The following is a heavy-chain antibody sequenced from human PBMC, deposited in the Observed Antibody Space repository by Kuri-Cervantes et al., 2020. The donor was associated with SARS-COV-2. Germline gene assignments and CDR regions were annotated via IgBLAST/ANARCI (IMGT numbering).Heavy chain of an antibody. D-gene: IGHD5-24*01. Sequence: ASVKVSCKASGGTFSSYAISWVRQAPGKGLEWMGGFDPEDGETIYAQKFQGRVTMTEDTSTDTAYMELSSLRSEDTAVYYCATSRWLQVPDYWGQGTLVTVSS. J-gene: IGHJ4*02. CDR2: FDPEDGET. V-gene: IGHV1-24*01. CDR3: ATSRWLQVPDY. CDR1: GGTFSSYA.